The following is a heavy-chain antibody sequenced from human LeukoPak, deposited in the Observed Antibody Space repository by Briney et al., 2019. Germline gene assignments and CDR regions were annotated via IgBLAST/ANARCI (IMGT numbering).Heavy chain of an antibody. V-gene: IGHV3-23*01. CDR2: ISGSGGST. J-gene: IGHJ4*02. Sequence: GGSLRLSCAASGFTFSDYYMSWIRQAPGKGLEWVSAISGSGGSTYYADSVKGRFTISRDNSKNTLYLQMNSLRAEDTAVYYCAISLTYYYDSSGRFDYWGQGTLVTVSS. CDR1: GFTFSDYY. D-gene: IGHD3-22*01. CDR3: AISLTYYYDSSGRFDY.